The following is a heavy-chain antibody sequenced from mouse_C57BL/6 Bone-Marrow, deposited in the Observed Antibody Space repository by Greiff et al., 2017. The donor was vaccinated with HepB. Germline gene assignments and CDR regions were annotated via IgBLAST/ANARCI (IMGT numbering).Heavy chain of an antibody. CDR2: ISSGGSYT. CDR1: GFTFSSYG. J-gene: IGHJ1*03. Sequence: EVKVVESGGDLVKPGGSLKLSCAASGFTFSSYGMSWVRQTPDKRLEWVATISSGGSYTYYPDSVKGRFTISRDNAKNTLYLQMSSLKPEDTAMYYCARHTDYDGLWYFDVWGTGTTVTVSS. CDR3: ARHTDYDGLWYFDV. V-gene: IGHV5-6*01. D-gene: IGHD2-4*01.